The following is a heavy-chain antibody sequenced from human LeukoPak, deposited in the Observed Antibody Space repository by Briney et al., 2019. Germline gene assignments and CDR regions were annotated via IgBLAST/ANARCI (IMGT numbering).Heavy chain of an antibody. J-gene: IGHJ6*03. CDR3: ARYYDFWGASYGNYYMDV. CDR1: GFTFSGYS. CDR2: IRRSSNYI. Sequence: GGSLRLSCAASGFTFSGYSMNWVRQAPGKGLEWVSYIRRSSNYIYYADSVKGRFTIYRDHAKNSLSLQMNSLRAEDTAVYYCARYYDFWGASYGNYYMDVWGKGTTVTVSS. V-gene: IGHV3-21*03. D-gene: IGHD3-3*01.